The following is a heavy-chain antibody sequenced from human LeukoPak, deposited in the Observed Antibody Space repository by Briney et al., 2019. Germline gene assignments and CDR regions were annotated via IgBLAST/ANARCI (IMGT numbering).Heavy chain of an antibody. V-gene: IGHV3-23*01. Sequence: PGASLRLSCAASGFTISSYAMSWVGQARGKGLEWVSAISGSGGSTYYADSVKGRFTISRDNSKNTLYLQMNSLRAEDTAVYYCAKVIGFPVQIWNYYYGMDVWGQGTMVTVSS. D-gene: IGHD5-18*01. CDR2: ISGSGGST. CDR1: GFTISSYA. CDR3: AKVIGFPVQIWNYYYGMDV. J-gene: IGHJ6*02.